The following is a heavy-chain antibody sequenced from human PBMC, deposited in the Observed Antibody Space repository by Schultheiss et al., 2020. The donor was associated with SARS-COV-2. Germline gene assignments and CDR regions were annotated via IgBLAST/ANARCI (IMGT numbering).Heavy chain of an antibody. V-gene: IGHV4-61*10. Sequence: SQTLSLTCTVSGGSISSGSYYWSWIRQPAGKGLEWIGYIYYSGSTYYNPSLKSRVTISVDTSNNQFFLTLSSVTAADTAVYYCARGRMTTVTRGLNWFDPWGQGTLVTVSS. CDR3: ARGRMTTVTRGLNWFDP. CDR2: IYYSGST. J-gene: IGHJ5*02. D-gene: IGHD4-11*01. CDR1: GGSISSGSYY.